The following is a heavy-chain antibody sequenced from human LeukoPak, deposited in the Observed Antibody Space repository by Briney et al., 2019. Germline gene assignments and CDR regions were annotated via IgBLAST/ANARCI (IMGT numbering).Heavy chain of an antibody. CDR3: ARDRVTLTTFQYDWFDP. CDR1: GYTFIGYY. V-gene: IGHV1-2*02. D-gene: IGHD2-21*02. CDR2: INPNSSGT. Sequence: ASVKVSCKASGYTFIGYYIHWVRQAPGQGLEWMGWINPNSSGTNYAQKFQGRVTMTRDTSISTAYMELSRLRSDDTAVYYCARDRVTLTTFQYDWFDPWGQGTLVIAPS. J-gene: IGHJ5*02.